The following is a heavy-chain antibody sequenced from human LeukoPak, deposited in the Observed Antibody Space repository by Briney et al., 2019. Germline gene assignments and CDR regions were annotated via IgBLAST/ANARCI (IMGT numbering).Heavy chain of an antibody. CDR2: ISGSGGST. CDR3: ARAVAYSSSWYGYYYYYYMDV. CDR1: GFTFSSYA. V-gene: IGHV3-23*01. J-gene: IGHJ6*03. Sequence: GGSLRLSCAASGFTFSSYAMSWVRQAPGKGLEWVSAISGSGGSTYYADSVKGRFTISRDNSKNTLYLQMNSLRAEDTAVYYCARAVAYSSSWYGYYYYYYMDVWGKGTTVTISS. D-gene: IGHD6-13*01.